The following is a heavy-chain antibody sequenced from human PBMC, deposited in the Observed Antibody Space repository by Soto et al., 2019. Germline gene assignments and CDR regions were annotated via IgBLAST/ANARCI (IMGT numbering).Heavy chain of an antibody. CDR1: GGSISSYY. Sequence: SETLSLTCTVSGGSISSYYWSWIRQPPGKGLERIGYIHYSGSTKYNPSLKSRVTISADTSKNQFSLKLSSVTAADTAVYYCARGHYDFWSGYFATIDYWGQGTLVTVSS. J-gene: IGHJ4*02. D-gene: IGHD3-3*01. CDR2: IHYSGST. V-gene: IGHV4-59*08. CDR3: ARGHYDFWSGYFATIDY.